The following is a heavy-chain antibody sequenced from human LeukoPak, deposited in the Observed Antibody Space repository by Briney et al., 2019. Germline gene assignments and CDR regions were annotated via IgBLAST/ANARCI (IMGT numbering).Heavy chain of an antibody. CDR1: GFTFDDYT. D-gene: IGHD1-26*01. J-gene: IGHJ4*02. CDR2: INWSGDTA. V-gene: IGHV3-43*01. Sequence: GGSLRLSCAVSGFTFDDYTMHWVRQAPGKGLEWVSLINWSGDTAYYADSVKGRFTISRDNSGNSLYLQMNSLRSEDTAFYYCAKGNSGEYYVTYFDSWGQGTLVAVSS. CDR3: AKGNSGEYYVTYFDS.